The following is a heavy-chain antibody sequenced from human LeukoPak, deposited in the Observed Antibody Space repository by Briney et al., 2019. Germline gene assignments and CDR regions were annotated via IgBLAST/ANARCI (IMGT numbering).Heavy chain of an antibody. CDR3: ARDPAYCGGDCYSVYQDAFDI. D-gene: IGHD2-21*02. J-gene: IGHJ3*02. Sequence: GGSLRLSCAASGFTFSSFSMNWVRQAPGKGLEWVSYMRSSTTTIYYADPVKGRFTISRDSARDSLYLQMNSLRDEDTAVYYCARDPAYCGGDCYSVYQDAFDIWGQGTRVTVSS. V-gene: IGHV3-48*02. CDR1: GFTFSSFS. CDR2: MRSSTTTI.